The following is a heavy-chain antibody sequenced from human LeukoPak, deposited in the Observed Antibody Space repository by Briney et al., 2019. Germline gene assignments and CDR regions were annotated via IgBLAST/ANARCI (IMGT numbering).Heavy chain of an antibody. D-gene: IGHD6-13*01. CDR1: GYTLTELS. Sequence: ASVKVSCKVSGYTLTELSMHWVRQAPGKGLEWMGGFDPEDGETIYAQKFQGRVTMTEDTSTDTAYMELSSLRSEDTAVYYCATAILKISSWYRLAFQNWFDPWGQGTLVTVSS. J-gene: IGHJ5*02. CDR3: ATAILKISSWYRLAFQNWFDP. V-gene: IGHV1-24*01. CDR2: FDPEDGET.